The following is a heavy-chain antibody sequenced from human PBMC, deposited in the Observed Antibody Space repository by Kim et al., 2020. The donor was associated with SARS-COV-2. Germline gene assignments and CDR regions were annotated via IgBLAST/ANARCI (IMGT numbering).Heavy chain of an antibody. D-gene: IGHD1-26*01. CDR3: AREGPPRYWE. CDR2: IDPDGSHT. J-gene: IGHJ4*02. CDR1: GFTFSSYW. V-gene: IGHV3-74*01. Sequence: GGSLRLSCAASGFTFSSYWMHWVRQAPGKGLVWVSRIDPDGSHTNYADSVKGRFTISRDNAKNTLYLQVNSLRAEDTAVYYCAREGPPRYWEWGQGTLVTVAS.